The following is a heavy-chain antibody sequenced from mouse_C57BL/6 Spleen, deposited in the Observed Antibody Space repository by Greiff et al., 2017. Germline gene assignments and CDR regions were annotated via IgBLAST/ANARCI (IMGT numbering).Heavy chain of an antibody. CDR3: ARRGELGVFFDD. J-gene: IGHJ2*01. Sequence: VQLQQPGAELVMPGASVKLSCKASGYTFTSYWMHWVKQRPGQGLEWIGEIDPSDSYTNYNQKFKGKSTLTVDKSSSTAYMQISSLTSEDSAVYYGARRGELGVFFDDWGQGTTLTVAS. CDR2: IDPSDSYT. CDR1: GYTFTSYW. V-gene: IGHV1-69*01. D-gene: IGHD4-1*01.